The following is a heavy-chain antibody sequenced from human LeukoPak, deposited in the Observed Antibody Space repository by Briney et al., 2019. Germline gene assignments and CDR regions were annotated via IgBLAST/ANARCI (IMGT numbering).Heavy chain of an antibody. CDR3: VKGPRPDITVAHTVEN. Sequence: GGSLRLSCAASGFIFSNYAMSWVRQVPGRGLEWVSTISSRGDSTYVADSVEGRFTISRDNSKNSLYLQMNTVRVEDTAVYYCVKGPRPDITVAHTVENWGQGTLVTVSS. CDR1: GFIFSNYA. CDR2: ISSRGDST. V-gene: IGHV3-23*01. D-gene: IGHD6-19*01. J-gene: IGHJ4*02.